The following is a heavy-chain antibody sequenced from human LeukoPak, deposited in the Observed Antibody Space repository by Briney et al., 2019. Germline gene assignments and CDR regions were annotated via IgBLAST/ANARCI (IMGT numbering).Heavy chain of an antibody. D-gene: IGHD2-15*01. Sequence: GGSLRLSCAVSGFTFSNYAMTWVRQAPGKGLEWVSAISGSGDNTYYADSVKGRFTVSRDNSKNTLYVQMNSLRAEDTAVYYCARTYGSGSLDYGGQGTLVTVSS. J-gene: IGHJ4*02. CDR2: ISGSGDNT. CDR3: ARTYGSGSLDY. CDR1: GFTFSNYA. V-gene: IGHV3-23*01.